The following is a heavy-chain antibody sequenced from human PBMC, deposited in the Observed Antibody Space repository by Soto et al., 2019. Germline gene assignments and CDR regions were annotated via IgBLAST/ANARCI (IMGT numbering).Heavy chain of an antibody. CDR1: GFTFSSYA. Sequence: GGSLRLSCAASGFTFSSYAMSWVRQAPGKGLEWVSAISGSGGSTYYADSVKGRFTISRDNSKNTLYLQMNSLRAEDTAVYYCAKAYYYDSSGYQNFDYWGQGTLVTVSS. CDR2: ISGSGGST. D-gene: IGHD3-22*01. J-gene: IGHJ4*02. CDR3: AKAYYYDSSGYQNFDY. V-gene: IGHV3-23*01.